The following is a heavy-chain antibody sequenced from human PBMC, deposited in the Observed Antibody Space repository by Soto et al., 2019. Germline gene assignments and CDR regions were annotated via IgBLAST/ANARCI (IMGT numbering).Heavy chain of an antibody. V-gene: IGHV4-39*01. CDR3: ARASSSSQNSLYYYYMDV. Sequence: SETLSLTCTVSGGSISSSSYYWGWIRQPPGKGLEWIGSIYYSGSTYCNPSLKSRVTISVDTSKNQFSLKLSSVTAADTAVYYCARASSSSQNSLYYYYMDVWGKGTTVTVSS. J-gene: IGHJ6*03. D-gene: IGHD6-13*01. CDR1: GGSISSSSYY. CDR2: IYYSGST.